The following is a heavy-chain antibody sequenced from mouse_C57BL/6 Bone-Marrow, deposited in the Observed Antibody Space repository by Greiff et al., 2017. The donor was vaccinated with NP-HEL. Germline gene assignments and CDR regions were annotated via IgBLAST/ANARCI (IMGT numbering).Heavy chain of an antibody. V-gene: IGHV1-63*01. CDR1: GYTFTNYW. Sequence: LEESGAELVRPGTSVKMSCKASGYTFTNYWIGWAKQRPGHGLEWIGDIYPGGGYTNYNEKFKGKATLTADKSSSTAYMQFSSLTSEDSAIYYCARRGVLLRYFDVWGTGTTVTVSS. CDR2: IYPGGGYT. CDR3: ARRGVLLRYFDV. J-gene: IGHJ1*03. D-gene: IGHD1-1*01.